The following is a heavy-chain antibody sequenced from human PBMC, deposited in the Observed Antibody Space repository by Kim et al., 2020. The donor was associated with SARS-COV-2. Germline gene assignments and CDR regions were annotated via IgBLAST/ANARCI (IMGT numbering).Heavy chain of an antibody. J-gene: IGHJ2*01. CDR2: IYYSGST. V-gene: IGHV4-59*01. CDR1: GGSISSYY. Sequence: SETLSLTCTVSGGSISSYYWSWIRQPPGKGLEWIGYIYYSGSTNYNPSLKSRVTISVDTSKNQFSLKLSSVTAADTAVYYCARDSDAVTDSSSWYEGQNWYFDLWGRGTLVTVSS. CDR3: ARDSDAVTDSSSWYEGQNWYFDL. D-gene: IGHD6-13*01.